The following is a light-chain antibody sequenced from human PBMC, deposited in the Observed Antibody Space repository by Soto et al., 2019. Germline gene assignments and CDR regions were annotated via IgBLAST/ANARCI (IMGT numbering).Light chain of an antibody. CDR3: QKFNTAPLT. CDR1: QDISVY. V-gene: IGKV1-27*01. Sequence: DIXMXQSPXSLSASVGDRVTITCRASQDISVYLAWYQQKPGKVPKLLIYSASTLQSGVPSRFSGSGSGTDFTLTISSLQPEDVATYFCQKFNTAPLTFGQGTRLEIK. CDR2: SAS. J-gene: IGKJ5*01.